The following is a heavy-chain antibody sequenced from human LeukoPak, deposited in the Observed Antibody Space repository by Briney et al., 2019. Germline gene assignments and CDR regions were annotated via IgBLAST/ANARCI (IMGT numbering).Heavy chain of an antibody. CDR3: ARDGVVVPPGNWGSWINNFYYMDV. J-gene: IGHJ6*03. CDR1: GGSISSSSYY. V-gene: IGHV4-39*07. Sequence: SETLSLTCTVSGGSISSSSYYWGWIRQPPGKGLEWIGSIYYSGSTYYNPSLKSRVTISVDTSKNQFSLKLSSVTAADTAVYYCARDGVVVPPGNWGSWINNFYYMDVWGKGTTVTISS. CDR2: IYYSGST. D-gene: IGHD2-2*01.